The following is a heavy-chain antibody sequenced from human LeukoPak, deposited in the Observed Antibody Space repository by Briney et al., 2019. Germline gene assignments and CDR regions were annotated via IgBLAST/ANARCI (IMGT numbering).Heavy chain of an antibody. V-gene: IGHV4-4*07. CDR1: GGSISSYY. D-gene: IGHD2-15*01. Sequence: SETLSLTCTVSGGSISSYYWSWIRQPAGKGLEWIGRIYTSGSTNYNPSLKSRVTMSVDTSKNQFSLKLSSVTAADTAVYYCARGSGYCSGGSCYHYWYFDLWGRGTLVTVSS. CDR2: IYTSGST. J-gene: IGHJ2*01. CDR3: ARGSGYCSGGSCYHYWYFDL.